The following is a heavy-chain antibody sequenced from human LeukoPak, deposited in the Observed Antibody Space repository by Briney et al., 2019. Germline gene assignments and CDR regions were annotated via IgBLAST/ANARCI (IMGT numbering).Heavy chain of an antibody. CDR1: GGTFSSYA. Sequence: PSVKVSCKASGGTFSSYAISWVRQAPGQGLEWMGRIIPIFGTANYAQKFQGRVTITTDESTSTAYMELSSLRSEDTAVYYCARGRYCSSTSCLGRVDYWGQGTLVTVSS. CDR2: IIPIFGTA. D-gene: IGHD2-2*01. CDR3: ARGRYCSSTSCLGRVDY. J-gene: IGHJ4*02. V-gene: IGHV1-69*05.